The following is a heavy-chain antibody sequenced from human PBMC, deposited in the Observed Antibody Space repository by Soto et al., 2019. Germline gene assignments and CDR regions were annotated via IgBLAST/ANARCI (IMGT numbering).Heavy chain of an antibody. V-gene: IGHV4-39*01. CDR3: AREAFRGGAFDS. CDR2: FHYSGST. CDR1: DGSISSTDYL. Sequence: QLQLQESGPGLVKPSETLSLTCTVADGSISSTDYLWGWIRQPPGKGLEWIGNFHYSGSTYYSPALKSRVTISVDTSRNQFSLSLSSVTAADTAIYYCAREAFRGGAFDSWGQGTLVTVSS. D-gene: IGHD2-21*01. J-gene: IGHJ4*02.